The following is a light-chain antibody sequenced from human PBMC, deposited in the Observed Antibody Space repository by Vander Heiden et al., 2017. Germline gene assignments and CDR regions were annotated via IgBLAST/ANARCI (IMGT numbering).Light chain of an antibody. CDR1: SSDVGAYNY. CDR3: SSHTSTSALPYV. Sequence: QSALTQPASVSWSPGPSITISCTGTSSDVGAYNYVPWYQQHPGKAPKLMIYDVNNRPSGVSNRFSGSKSGNTASLTISGLQAEDEADYYCSSHTSTSALPYVFGTGTKVSVL. V-gene: IGLV2-14*01. J-gene: IGLJ1*01. CDR2: DVN.